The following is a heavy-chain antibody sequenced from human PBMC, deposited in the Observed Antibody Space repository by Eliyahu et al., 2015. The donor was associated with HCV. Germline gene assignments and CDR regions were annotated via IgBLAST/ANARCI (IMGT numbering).Heavy chain of an antibody. J-gene: IGHJ4*02. CDR1: GFXFXSXA. CDR2: IRYDGSDK. Sequence: QEHLVESGGGVVQPGGXLXLSCVASGFXFXSXAMHWVRQAPGKGLEWVAFIRYDGSDKYYGDSVKGRFTISKDSSKNTLYLQMNSLRPEDTAVYFCAKELRKVVAPGPFDYWGQGTLVTVSS. D-gene: IGHD2-15*01. V-gene: IGHV3-30*02. CDR3: AKELRKVVAPGPFDY.